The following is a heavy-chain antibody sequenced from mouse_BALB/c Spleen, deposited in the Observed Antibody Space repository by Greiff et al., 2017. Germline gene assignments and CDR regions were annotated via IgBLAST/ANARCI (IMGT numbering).Heavy chain of an antibody. J-gene: IGHJ3*01. CDR3: TRTGDGNYEGAWFAY. CDR1: GYTFTSYW. V-gene: IGHV1-5*01. D-gene: IGHD2-1*01. Sequence: VQLKQSGTVLARPGASVKMSCKASGYTFTSYWMHWVKQRPGQGLEWIGAIYPGNSDTSYNQKFKGKAKLTAVTSTSTAYMELSSLTNEDSAVYYCTRTGDGNYEGAWFAYWGQGTLVTVSA. CDR2: IYPGNSDT.